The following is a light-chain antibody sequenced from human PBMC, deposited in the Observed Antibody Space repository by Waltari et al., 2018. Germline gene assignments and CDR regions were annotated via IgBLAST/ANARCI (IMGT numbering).Light chain of an antibody. J-gene: IGKJ2*01. Sequence: IMMTQSPDFLAVSLGERASIKCKSSHRVLDSFNNKDSLAWYQQKAGQPPRLLSHWASTRETGVPDRFSGSGSGTDFTLTIISLQAEDAALYYCQQYYGPPYNFGQGTRLEIK. CDR1: HRVLDSFNNKDS. CDR3: QQYYGPPYN. CDR2: WAS. V-gene: IGKV4-1*01.